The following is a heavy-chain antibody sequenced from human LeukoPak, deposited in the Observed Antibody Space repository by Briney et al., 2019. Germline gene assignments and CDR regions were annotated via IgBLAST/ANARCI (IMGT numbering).Heavy chain of an antibody. J-gene: IGHJ4*02. D-gene: IGHD1-14*01. Sequence: SQTLSLTCTVSGGSISSGGYYWSWIRQHPGKGLEWIGYIYYSGSTYYNPSLKSRVTISVDTSKNQFSLKLSSVTAADTAVYYRARTGGILDSRFDYWGQGTLVTVSS. CDR2: IYYSGST. V-gene: IGHV4-31*03. CDR1: GGSISSGGYY. CDR3: ARTGGILDSRFDY.